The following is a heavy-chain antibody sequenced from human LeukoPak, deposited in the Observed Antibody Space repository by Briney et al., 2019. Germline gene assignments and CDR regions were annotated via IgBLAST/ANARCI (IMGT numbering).Heavy chain of an antibody. CDR2: INSDGSST. CDR3: ARVEQQWLVHFDY. D-gene: IGHD6-19*01. Sequence: PGGSLRLSXAASGFTFSSYWMHWVRQAPGKGLVWVSRINSDGSSTCYADSVKGRFTISRDNAKNTLYLQMNSLRAEDTAVYYCARVEQQWLVHFDYWGQGTLVTVSS. J-gene: IGHJ4*02. V-gene: IGHV3-74*01. CDR1: GFTFSSYW.